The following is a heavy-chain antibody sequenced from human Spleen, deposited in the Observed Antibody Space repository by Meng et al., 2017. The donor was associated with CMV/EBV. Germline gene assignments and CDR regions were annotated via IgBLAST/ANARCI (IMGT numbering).Heavy chain of an antibody. CDR1: GFMFGTYG. CDR3: AKAPSNYDFWSACGS. CDR2: IRWDGGDK. J-gene: IGHJ5*02. D-gene: IGHD3-3*01. Sequence: GGSLRLSCAASGFMFGTYGMHWVRQAPGKGLEWVSFIRWDGGDKFYGESVKGRFSISRDNSKNTVWLQLSSLRDEDTAVYHCAKAPSNYDFWSACGSWGQGTLVTVSS. V-gene: IGHV3-30*02.